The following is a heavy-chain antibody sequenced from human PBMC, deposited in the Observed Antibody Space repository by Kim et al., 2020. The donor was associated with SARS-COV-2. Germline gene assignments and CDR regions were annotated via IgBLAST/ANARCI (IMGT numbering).Heavy chain of an antibody. J-gene: IGHJ4*02. Sequence: GGSLRLSCAASGFTFSSYGMHWVRQAPGKGLEWVAVISYDGSNKYYADSVKGRFTISRDNSKNTLYLQMNSLRAEDTAVYYCAKDWGVDTPDYWGQGTLVTVSS. CDR3: AKDWGVDTPDY. V-gene: IGHV3-30*18. CDR2: ISYDGSNK. D-gene: IGHD3-16*01. CDR1: GFTFSSYG.